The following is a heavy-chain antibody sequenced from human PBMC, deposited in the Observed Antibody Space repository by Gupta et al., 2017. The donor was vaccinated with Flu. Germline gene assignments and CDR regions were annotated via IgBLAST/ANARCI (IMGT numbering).Heavy chain of an antibody. CDR2: IKQDGGEK. D-gene: IGHD1-26*01. CDR3: ARDHRVGATNFDC. CDR1: FSSYW. V-gene: IGHV3-7*01. Sequence: FSSYWMSWVSQAPGKGLEWVANIKQDGGEKYYGDAVKGRFTIFRDNAKNSLYLQMKRLRAEDTAVYYCARDHRVGATNFDCGGQGTLVTVSS. J-gene: IGHJ4*02.